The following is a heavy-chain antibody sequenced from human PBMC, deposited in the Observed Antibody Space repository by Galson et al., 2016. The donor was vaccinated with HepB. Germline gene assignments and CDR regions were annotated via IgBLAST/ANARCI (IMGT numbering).Heavy chain of an antibody. V-gene: IGHV4-61*03. Sequence: ETLSLTCTVSGASVNSDSDYWSWIRQPPGKGLEWIGYIYNNGRANNNPSLKSRVTISIDTSKNHFYLELRSVSTADTAVYYCARGFFYYYYGLDVWGQGTTVTVSS. J-gene: IGHJ6*02. CDR3: ARGFFYYYYGLDV. CDR1: GASVNSDSDY. CDR2: IYNNGRA.